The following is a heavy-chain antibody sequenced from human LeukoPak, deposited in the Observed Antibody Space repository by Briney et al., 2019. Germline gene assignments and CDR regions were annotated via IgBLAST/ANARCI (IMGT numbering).Heavy chain of an antibody. V-gene: IGHV1-18*01. J-gene: IGHJ4*02. Sequence: ASVKVSCKASGYTFTSYGISWVRQAPGQRLEWMGWISAYNGNTNYAQKLQGRVTMTTDTSTSTAYMELRSLRSDDTAVYYCAREVVKMAVGATTGYYFDYWGQGTLVTVSS. CDR2: ISAYNGNT. D-gene: IGHD1-26*01. CDR3: AREVVKMAVGATTGYYFDY. CDR1: GYTFTSYG.